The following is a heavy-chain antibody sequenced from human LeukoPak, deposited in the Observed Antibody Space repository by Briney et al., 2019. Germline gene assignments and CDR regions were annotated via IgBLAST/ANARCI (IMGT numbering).Heavy chain of an antibody. CDR3: AKASDYDILTGYVDY. D-gene: IGHD3-9*01. CDR2: ISGSGGST. J-gene: IGHJ4*02. V-gene: IGHV3-23*01. Sequence: TGGSLRLSCAASGFTFSTYAMSWVRQAPGKGLEWVSAISGSGGSTYYADSVKGRFTISRDNSKNTLYLQMNSLRAEDTAVYYCAKASDYDILTGYVDYWGQGTLVTVSS. CDR1: GFTFSTYA.